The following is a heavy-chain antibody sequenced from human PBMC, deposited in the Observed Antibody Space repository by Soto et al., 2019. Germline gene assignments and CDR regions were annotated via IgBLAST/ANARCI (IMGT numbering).Heavy chain of an antibody. CDR2: ISSTTSNI. D-gene: IGHD3-16*01. CDR3: ARLGAFDI. CDR1: GFTFSSYG. Sequence: GGSLRLSCAASGFTFSSYGMHWVRQAPGKGLEWVSSISSTTSNIYYADSVKGRFTISRDNAKNSLYLQMNSLRVDDTAVYYCARLGAFDIWGQGTMVTVSS. J-gene: IGHJ3*02. V-gene: IGHV3-21*01.